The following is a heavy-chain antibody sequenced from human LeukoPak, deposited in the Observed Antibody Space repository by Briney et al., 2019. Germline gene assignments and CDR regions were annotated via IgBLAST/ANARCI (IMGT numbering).Heavy chain of an antibody. V-gene: IGHV4-59*01. Sequence: SETLSLTCSVSGGSISSYYWSWIRQPPGKGLEWIGYIYYSGSTNYNPSLKSRVTISVDTSKNQFSLKLSSVTAADTAVYYCARGGWQVPYYFDYWGQGTLVTVSS. CDR2: IYYSGST. CDR3: ARGGWQVPYYFDY. D-gene: IGHD6-19*01. CDR1: GGSISSYY. J-gene: IGHJ4*02.